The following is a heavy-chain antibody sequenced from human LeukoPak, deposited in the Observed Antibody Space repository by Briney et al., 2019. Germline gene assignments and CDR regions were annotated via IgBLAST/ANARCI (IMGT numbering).Heavy chain of an antibody. CDR1: GYTFTSYD. J-gene: IGHJ6*03. V-gene: IGHV1-8*01. CDR2: MNPNSGNT. D-gene: IGHD3/OR15-3a*01. Sequence: ASVTVPYKASGYTFTSYDINWVRQATGQGLEWMGWMNPNSGNTDYAQKFQGRVTMTRNTSISTAYMELSSLRSEDTAVYYCASEGLGYMDVWGKGTTVPVSS. CDR3: ASEGLGYMDV.